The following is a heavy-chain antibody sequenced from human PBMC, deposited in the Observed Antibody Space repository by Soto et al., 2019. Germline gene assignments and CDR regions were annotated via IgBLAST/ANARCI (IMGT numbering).Heavy chain of an antibody. D-gene: IGHD5-12*01. CDR3: ARGGGYDEVSGFFDY. CDR2: INHSGST. Sequence: SETPSLTCAVYGGSFSGYYWSWIRQPPGKGLEWIGEINHSGSTNYNPSLKSRVTISVDTSKNQFSLKLSSVTAADTAVYYCARGGGYDEVSGFFDYWGQGTLVTVSS. J-gene: IGHJ4*02. V-gene: IGHV4-34*01. CDR1: GGSFSGYY.